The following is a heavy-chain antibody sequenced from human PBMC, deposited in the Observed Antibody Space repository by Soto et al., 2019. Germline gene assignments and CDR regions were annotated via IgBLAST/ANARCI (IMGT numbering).Heavy chain of an antibody. V-gene: IGHV3-53*01. CDR1: GFTVSSNY. J-gene: IGHJ6*02. D-gene: IGHD5-18*01. CDR2: IYSGGST. Sequence: GGSLRLSCAASGFTVSSNYMSWVRQAPGKGLEWVSVIYSGGSTYYADSVKGRFTISRDNSKNTLYPQMNSLRAEDTAVYYCARDAFGYSYGYLYYGMDVWGQGTTVTVSS. CDR3: ARDAFGYSYGYLYYGMDV.